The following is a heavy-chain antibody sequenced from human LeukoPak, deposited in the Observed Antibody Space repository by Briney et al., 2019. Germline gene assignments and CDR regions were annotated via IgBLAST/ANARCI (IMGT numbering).Heavy chain of an antibody. J-gene: IGHJ4*02. CDR1: GFIFNDYY. CDR2: ISGSGSII. CDR3: ARDYRCSSTSCKDRTFDY. D-gene: IGHD2-2*01. V-gene: IGHV3-11*01. Sequence: GGSLRLSCAASGFIFNDYYMSWIRQAPGKGLEWVSYISGSGSIIYYTDSVKGRFTISRDNAKNTLYLQMNSLRVEDTAVYYCARDYRCSSTSCKDRTFDYWGQGTLVTVSS.